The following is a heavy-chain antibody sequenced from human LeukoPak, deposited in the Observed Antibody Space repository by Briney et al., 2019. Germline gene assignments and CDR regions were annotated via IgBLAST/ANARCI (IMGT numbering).Heavy chain of an antibody. CDR2: INHSGST. Sequence: SETLSLTCAVYGGSFSGYYWSWIRQPPGKGLEWIGEINHSGSTNYNPSLKSRVTISVDTSKNQFSLKLSSVTAAGTAVYYCARDLYVWGQGTLVTVSS. V-gene: IGHV4-34*01. CDR3: ARDLYV. D-gene: IGHD5/OR15-5a*01. CDR1: GGSFSGYY. J-gene: IGHJ4*02.